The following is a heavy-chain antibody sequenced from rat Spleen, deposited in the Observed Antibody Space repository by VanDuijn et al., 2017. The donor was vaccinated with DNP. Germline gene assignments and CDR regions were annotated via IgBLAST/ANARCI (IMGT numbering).Heavy chain of an antibody. CDR1: GFSLTDYS. V-gene: IGHV2S63*01. CDR2: ISSGGST. D-gene: IGHD1-1*01. J-gene: IGHJ2*01. Sequence: EVQLKESGPGLVQPSQTLSLTCTVSGFSLTDYSVHWVRQPPGKGLEWIAAISSGGSTFYNSALKSRLSISRDTSKSQVFLKMNSLQTEDTAIYYCTSYYSGDFHYWGQGVMVTVSS. CDR3: TSYYSGDFHY.